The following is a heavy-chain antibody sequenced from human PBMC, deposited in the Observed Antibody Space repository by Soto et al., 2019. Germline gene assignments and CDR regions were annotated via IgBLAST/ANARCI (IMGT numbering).Heavy chain of an antibody. CDR1: GYTFTSYA. D-gene: IGHD3-10*01. V-gene: IGHV1-3*01. J-gene: IGHJ5*02. Sequence: QVQLVQSGAEVKKPGASVKVSCKASGYTFTSYAMHWVRQAPGQRLEWMGWINAGNGNTKYSQKFQGRVTITRDTSAGTADMELSSLRSEDTAVYYCARDRGMVRGVIPRCWFDPWGQGTLVTVSS. CDR2: INAGNGNT. CDR3: ARDRGMVRGVIPRCWFDP.